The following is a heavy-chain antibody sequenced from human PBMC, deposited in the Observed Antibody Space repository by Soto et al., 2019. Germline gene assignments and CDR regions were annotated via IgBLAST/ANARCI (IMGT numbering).Heavy chain of an antibody. V-gene: IGHV4-39*01. CDR1: GGSISGSSYY. Sequence: ETLSLTCTVSGGSISGSSYYWGWIRQPPGKGLECIGSVHYSGSTDYNPSLKSRVTISVDTSKNQFSLKLTSVTAADTAVYFCASFSGATYGDYGGGINYWGQGTLVTVSS. J-gene: IGHJ4*02. D-gene: IGHD4-17*01. CDR3: ASFSGATYGDYGGGINY. CDR2: VHYSGST.